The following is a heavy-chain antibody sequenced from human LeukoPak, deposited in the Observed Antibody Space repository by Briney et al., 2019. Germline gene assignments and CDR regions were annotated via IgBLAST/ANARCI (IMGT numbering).Heavy chain of an antibody. J-gene: IGHJ4*02. V-gene: IGHV3-49*04. CDR2: IRNKANGGTA. CDR3: SRAYSTGWLGINDY. D-gene: IGHD6-19*01. Sequence: PGGSLRLSCTAAGFTFSDYAVTWVRQAPGKGREWVGFIRNKANGGTADYAASVKGRFTISRDDSKTIAYLQMNSLKTEDTAVYYCSRAYSTGWLGINDYWGQGALVTVSS. CDR1: GFTFSDYA.